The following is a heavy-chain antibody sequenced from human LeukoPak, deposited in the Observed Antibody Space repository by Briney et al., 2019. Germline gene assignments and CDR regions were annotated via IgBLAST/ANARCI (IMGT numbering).Heavy chain of an antibody. V-gene: IGHV4-34*01. CDR2: INHSGST. Sequence: PSETLSLTCAVYGGSFSGYYWSWIRQPPGKGLEWIGEINHSGSTNYNPSLKSRVTISVDTSKNQFSLKLSSVTAADTAVYYCARRSNPMVRGRRFDPWGQGTLVTVSS. CDR1: GGSFSGYY. CDR3: ARRSNPMVRGRRFDP. D-gene: IGHD3-10*01. J-gene: IGHJ5*02.